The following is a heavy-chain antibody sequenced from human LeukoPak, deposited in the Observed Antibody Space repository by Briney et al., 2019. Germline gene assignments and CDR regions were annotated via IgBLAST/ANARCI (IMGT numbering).Heavy chain of an antibody. J-gene: IGHJ4*02. Sequence: ASVKVSCKASGYTFTSYGISWVRQAPGQGRKGRGWISAYNVNTNYPQKLQGTVTMTTDTSTSTAYMELRSLRSDDTAVYYCARDSGYVWLAEGSFDYWAREPWSPSPQ. CDR3: ARDSGYVWLAEGSFDY. CDR2: ISAYNVNT. D-gene: IGHD5-12*01. CDR1: GYTFTSYG. V-gene: IGHV1-18*01.